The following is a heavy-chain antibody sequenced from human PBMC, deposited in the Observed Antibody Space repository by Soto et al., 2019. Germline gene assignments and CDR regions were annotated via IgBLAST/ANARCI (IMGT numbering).Heavy chain of an antibody. CDR2: ISYDGSNK. CDR3: AKYSSLYDSSGYYYDQGAFDI. CDR1: GFTFSSYG. J-gene: IGHJ3*02. D-gene: IGHD3-22*01. Sequence: GGSLRLSCAASGFTFSSYGMHWVRQAPGKGLEWVAVISYDGSNKYYADSVKGRFTISRDNSKNTLYLQMNSLRAEDTAVYYCAKYSSLYDSSGYYYDQGAFDIWGQGTMVTVSS. V-gene: IGHV3-30*18.